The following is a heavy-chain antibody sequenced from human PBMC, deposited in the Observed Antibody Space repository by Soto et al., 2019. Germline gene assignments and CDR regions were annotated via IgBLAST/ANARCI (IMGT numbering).Heavy chain of an antibody. CDR1: GGSISSYY. CDR3: ARDGNGMDV. V-gene: IGHV4-59*01. CDR2: IYYSGST. Sequence: PSETLSLTCTVSGGSISSYYWSWIRQPPGKGLEWIGYIYYSGSTNYNPSLKSLVTISVDTSKNQFSLKLSSVTAADTAVYYCARDGNGMDVWGQGTTVTVSS. J-gene: IGHJ6*02.